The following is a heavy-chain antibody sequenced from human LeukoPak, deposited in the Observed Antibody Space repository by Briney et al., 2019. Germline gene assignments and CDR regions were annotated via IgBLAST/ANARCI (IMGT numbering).Heavy chain of an antibody. CDR2: ISGSGGST. J-gene: IGHJ6*03. CDR1: GFTFSSYA. CDR3: AKGSTKAYCSGGSCYRSIYYHMDV. Sequence: GGSLRLSCAASGFTFSSYAMSWVRQAPGKGLEWVSAISGSGGSTYYADSVKGRFTISRDNSKNTLYLQTNSLRAEDTAVYYCAKGSTKAYCSGGSCYRSIYYHMDVWGKGTTVTVSS. V-gene: IGHV3-23*01. D-gene: IGHD2-15*01.